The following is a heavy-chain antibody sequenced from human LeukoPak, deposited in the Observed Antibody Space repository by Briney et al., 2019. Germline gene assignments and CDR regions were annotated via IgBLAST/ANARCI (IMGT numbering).Heavy chain of an antibody. CDR2: IYYSGST. CDR3: ARIVNYYGSGSYFDY. Sequence: SQTLSLTCTVSGGSISSSSYYWGWIRQPPGKGLEWIGRIYYSGSTYYNPSLKSRVTISVDTSKNQFSLKLSSVTAADTAVYYCARIVNYYGSGSYFDYWGQGTLVTVSS. J-gene: IGHJ4*02. V-gene: IGHV4-39*01. D-gene: IGHD3-10*01. CDR1: GGSISSSSYY.